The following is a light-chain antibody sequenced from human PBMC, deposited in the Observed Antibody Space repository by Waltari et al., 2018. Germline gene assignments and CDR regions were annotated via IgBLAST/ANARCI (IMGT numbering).Light chain of an antibody. V-gene: IGLV3-21*02. CDR1: NIGSQS. CDR3: QVWDSGTDHEV. Sequence: SYVLTQSPSVSVAPGQTASVSCGGNNIGSQSVNWYQQKPGQAPVLVVYDDSDRPSGTPDRFSGSNSGNTATLTISRVEAGDEADYYCQVWDSGTDHEVFGGGTKLTV. J-gene: IGLJ3*02. CDR2: DDS.